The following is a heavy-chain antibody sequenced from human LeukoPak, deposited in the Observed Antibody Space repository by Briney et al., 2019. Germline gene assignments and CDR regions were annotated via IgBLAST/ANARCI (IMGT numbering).Heavy chain of an antibody. CDR1: GYTLTELS. J-gene: IGHJ4*02. CDR3: ATDSGLWTSFDY. D-gene: IGHD2-21*01. CDR2: FDPEDGET. V-gene: IGHV1-24*01. Sequence: ASVKVSCKVSGYTLTELSMHWVRQAPGKGLEWMGGFDPEDGETIYAQKLTMTEDTSTDTAYMELSSLRSEDTAVYYCATDSGLWTSFDYWGQGTLVTVSS.